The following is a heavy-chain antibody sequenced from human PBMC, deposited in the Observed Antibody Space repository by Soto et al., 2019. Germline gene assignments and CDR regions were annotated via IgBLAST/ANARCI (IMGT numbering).Heavy chain of an antibody. CDR3: AKEGYSYADYYYYGMDV. V-gene: IGHV3-30*18. CDR1: GFTFSSYG. J-gene: IGHJ6*02. CDR2: ISYDGSNK. D-gene: IGHD5-18*01. Sequence: GGSLRLSCAASGFTFSSYGMHWVRQAPGKGLEWVAVISYDGSNKYYADSVKGRFTISRDNSKNTLYLQMNSLRAEDTAVYYCAKEGYSYADYYYYGMDVWGQGTTVTVSS.